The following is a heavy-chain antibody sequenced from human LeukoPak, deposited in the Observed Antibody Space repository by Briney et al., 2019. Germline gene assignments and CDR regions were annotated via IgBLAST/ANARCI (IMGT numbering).Heavy chain of an antibody. CDR2: IYYSGST. D-gene: IGHD3-22*01. CDR1: GGSISSSSYY. CDR3: ARDRYYDSSGTLGRTGFDP. Sequence: PSETLSLTCTVSGGSISSSSYYWGWIRQPPGKGLEWIGSIYYSGSTYYNPSLKSRVTISVDTSKNQFSLKLSSVTAADTAVYYCARDRYYDSSGTLGRTGFDPWGQGTLVTVSS. V-gene: IGHV4-39*07. J-gene: IGHJ5*02.